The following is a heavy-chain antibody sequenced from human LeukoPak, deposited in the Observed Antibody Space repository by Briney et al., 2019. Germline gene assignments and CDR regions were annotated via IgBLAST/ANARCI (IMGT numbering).Heavy chain of an antibody. CDR1: GFTFDNHA. V-gene: IGHV3-23*01. D-gene: IGHD3-3*01. CDR2: ITGSGDAR. J-gene: IGHJ4*02. Sequence: GGSLRLSCAASGFTFDNHAMTWVRQAPGKGLEWVSLITGSGDARYYADSVKGRFTISRDNSKNTLHLQMNTLRVEDTALYYCAKDILTYYYGTSGYYFDYWGQGTLVTVSS. CDR3: AKDILTYYYGTSGYYFDY.